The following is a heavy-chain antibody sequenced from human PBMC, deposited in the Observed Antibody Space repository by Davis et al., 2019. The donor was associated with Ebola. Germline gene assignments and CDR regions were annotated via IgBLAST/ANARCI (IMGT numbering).Heavy chain of an antibody. CDR2: ISAYNGNT. Sequence: SVTVSRLASVYTHPRYGISRVRQAPRQRLEWIGCISAYNGNTYYSQKFQGRVTMTTDTSTTTAYLELRSLRSDDTAVFYCARDDGVWDNSLFIWGKGTMVGVSS. CDR1: VYTHPRYG. V-gene: IGHV1-18*01. D-gene: IGHD2/OR15-2a*01. CDR3: ARDDGVWDNSLFI. J-gene: IGHJ3*02.